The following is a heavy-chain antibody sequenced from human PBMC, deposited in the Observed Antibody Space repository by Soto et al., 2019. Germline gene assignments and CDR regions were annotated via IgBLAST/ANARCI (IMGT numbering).Heavy chain of an antibody. CDR2: IYYSGST. CDR1: GGSISSSSYY. J-gene: IGHJ6*02. CDR3: ARRDYYYGMDV. V-gene: IGHV4-39*01. Sequence: SETLSLTCTVSGGSISSSSYYWGWIRQPPGKGLEWIGSIYYSGSTYYNPSLKSRVTISVDTSKNQFSLKLSSVTAADTAVYYCARRDYYYGMDVWGQGTTVTVSS.